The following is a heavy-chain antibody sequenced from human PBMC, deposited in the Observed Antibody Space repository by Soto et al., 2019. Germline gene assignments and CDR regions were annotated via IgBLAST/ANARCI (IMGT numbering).Heavy chain of an antibody. J-gene: IGHJ6*03. CDR3: ARGQRFLEWLPRYYYYYMYV. Sequence: ASVKVSCKAFGYTFTSYDINWVRQATGQGLEWMGWMNPNSGNTGYAQKFQGRVTMTRNTSISTAYMELSSLRSEDTAVYYCARGQRFLEWLPRYYYYYMYVWGKGTTVTVSS. D-gene: IGHD3-3*01. CDR1: GYTFTSYD. CDR2: MNPNSGNT. V-gene: IGHV1-8*01.